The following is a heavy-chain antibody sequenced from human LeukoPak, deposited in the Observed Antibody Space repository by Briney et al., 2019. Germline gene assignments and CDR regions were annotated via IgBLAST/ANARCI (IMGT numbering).Heavy chain of an antibody. CDR1: GYTFTGYY. Sequence: GASVKVSCKASGYTFTGYYMHWVRQAPGQGLEWMGWINPNSGGTNYAQKFQGRVTMTRDTSISTAYMELSRLRSDDTAVYYCARRPGITGTKDWFDPWGQGTLVTVSS. V-gene: IGHV1-2*02. CDR2: INPNSGGT. CDR3: ARRPGITGTKDWFDP. J-gene: IGHJ5*02. D-gene: IGHD1-7*01.